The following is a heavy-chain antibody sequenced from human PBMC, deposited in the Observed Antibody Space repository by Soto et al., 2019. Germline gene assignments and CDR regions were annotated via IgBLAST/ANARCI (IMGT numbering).Heavy chain of an antibody. CDR1: GGSISSYY. CDR3: ARGGSSSWYGAFDI. Sequence: SETLSLTCTVSGGSISSYYWSWIRQPPGKGLEWIGYIYYSGSTNYNPSLKSRVTISVDTSKNQFSLKLSSVTAADTAVYYCARGGSSSWYGAFDIWGQGTMVTVS. D-gene: IGHD6-13*01. V-gene: IGHV4-59*01. J-gene: IGHJ3*02. CDR2: IYYSGST.